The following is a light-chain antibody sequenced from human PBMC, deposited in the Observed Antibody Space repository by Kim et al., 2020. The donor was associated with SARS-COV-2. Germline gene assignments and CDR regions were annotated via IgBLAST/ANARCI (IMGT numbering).Light chain of an antibody. V-gene: IGKV1-5*03. CDR2: RAS. CDR1: QSISSW. Sequence: DIQMTQSPSTLSASVGDRVTITCGASQSISSWLAWYQQEPGKAPKLLIYRASSLESGVPSRFSGSGSGTEFTLTISSLQPDDFATYHCQQYNSYPWTFGQGTKVDIK. J-gene: IGKJ1*01. CDR3: QQYNSYPWT.